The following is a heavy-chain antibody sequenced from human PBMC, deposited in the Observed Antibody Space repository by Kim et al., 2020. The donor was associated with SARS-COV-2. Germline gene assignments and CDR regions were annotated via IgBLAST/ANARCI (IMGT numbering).Heavy chain of an antibody. Sequence: VKGRFTIPRDNAKNSLYLKMNSLRAEDTAVYYCARESFNFWSGYLNWYFDLWGRGTLVTVSS. CDR3: ARESFNFWSGYLNWYFDL. D-gene: IGHD3-3*01. J-gene: IGHJ2*01. V-gene: IGHV3-11*06.